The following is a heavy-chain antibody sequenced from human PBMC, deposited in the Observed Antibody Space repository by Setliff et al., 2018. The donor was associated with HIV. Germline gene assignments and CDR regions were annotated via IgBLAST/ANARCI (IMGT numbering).Heavy chain of an antibody. CDR2: VRSKAYGGTT. J-gene: IGHJ4*02. D-gene: IGHD1-26*01. V-gene: IGHV3-49*04. Sequence: PGGSLRLSCTASGFIFDDYAMSWVRQAPGKGLEWVGFVRSKAYGGTTEYAASVKGRFTISRDDSKNTLYLQMNSLKTEDTAVYYCTTDPLGATPSVDWGQGTLVTVSS. CDR1: GFIFDDYA. CDR3: TTDPLGATPSVD.